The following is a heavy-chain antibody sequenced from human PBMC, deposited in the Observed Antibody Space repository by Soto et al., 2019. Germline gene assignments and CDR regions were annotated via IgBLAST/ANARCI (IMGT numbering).Heavy chain of an antibody. CDR3: AREGEMPYYYYGLDV. D-gene: IGHD3-16*01. Sequence: QVQLVQSGPEVRKPGASVKVSCKASGYTFTTYGISWVRQAPGQGLEWMGWISGYNGHTKYAQKFQGRVTMTTDTTTSPVYLDLRSLRSDDTDVYYCAREGEMPYYYYGLDVCGQGTTVTVSS. CDR1: GYTFTTYG. J-gene: IGHJ6*02. V-gene: IGHV1-18*01. CDR2: ISGYNGHT.